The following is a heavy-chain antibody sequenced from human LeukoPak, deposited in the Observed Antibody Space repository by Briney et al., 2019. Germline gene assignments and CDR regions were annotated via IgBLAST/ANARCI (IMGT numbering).Heavy chain of an antibody. J-gene: IGHJ3*02. V-gene: IGHV3-74*01. D-gene: IGHD3-16*01. Sequence: GGSLRLSCAASGFTFGSYWMHWVRQAPGKGLVWVSRINSDGSSTSYADSVKGRFTISRDNAKNTLYLQMNSLRAEDTAVYYCTLDYVWGDAFDIWGQGTMVTVSS. CDR2: INSDGSST. CDR1: GFTFGSYW. CDR3: TLDYVWGDAFDI.